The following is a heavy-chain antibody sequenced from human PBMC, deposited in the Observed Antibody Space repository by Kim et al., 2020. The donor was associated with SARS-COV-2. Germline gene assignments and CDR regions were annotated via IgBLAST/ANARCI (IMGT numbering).Heavy chain of an antibody. CDR1: GYTFTSSY. D-gene: IGHD2-2*01. Sequence: ASVKVSCKASGYTFTSSYVHWVRQAPGQGLEWMGILNPSGGTTTYAQKFQGRVTMTRDTSTSTAYMELSSLRSEDTAVYYCASTFHCSSARCYSYYGVDVWGQGTPVTVSS. CDR3: ASTFHCSSARCYSYYGVDV. J-gene: IGHJ6*02. CDR2: LNPSGGTT. V-gene: IGHV1-46*01.